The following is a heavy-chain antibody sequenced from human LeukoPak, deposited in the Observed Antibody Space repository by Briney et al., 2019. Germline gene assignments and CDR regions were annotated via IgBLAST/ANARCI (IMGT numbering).Heavy chain of an antibody. J-gene: IGHJ6*03. CDR1: GYTFTSYG. CDR3: ARSDYYYYYMDV. Sequence: ASVKVSCKASGYTFTSYGISWVRQAPGQGLEWMGWISAYNGNTNYAQKLQGRVTITTDTSTSTAYMELRSLRSDDTAVYYCARSDYYYYYMDVWGKGTTVTVSS. CDR2: ISAYNGNT. V-gene: IGHV1-18*01.